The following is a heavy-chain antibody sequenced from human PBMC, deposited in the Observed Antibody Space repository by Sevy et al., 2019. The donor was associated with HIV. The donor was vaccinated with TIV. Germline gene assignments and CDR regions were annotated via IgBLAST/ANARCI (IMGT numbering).Heavy chain of an antibody. CDR3: VKVRRDYYYFMDL. CDR2: INHGGTT. D-gene: IGHD1-1*01. Sequence: SETLSLTCGVSGGSFNDYYWAWVRQSPEKGLEWIGEINHGGTTNYNPSLQSRLAISVDMSKRQFSLKINSVTAADTALYYCVKVRRDYYYFMDLWGKGTTVTVSS. CDR1: GGSFNDYY. V-gene: IGHV4-34*01. J-gene: IGHJ6*04.